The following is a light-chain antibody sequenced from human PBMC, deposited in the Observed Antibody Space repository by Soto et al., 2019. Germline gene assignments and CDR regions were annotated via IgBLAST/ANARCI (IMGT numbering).Light chain of an antibody. J-gene: IGKJ2*01. Sequence: EIVMTQSPVTLSVSPGEGATLSCRASQSVSNHLAWYQQKPGQAPRLLIYGASTRATGIPARFSGSGSWTEFTLTISSMQSEDFADYYCQQYNNWPPVTFGQGTKLEIK. V-gene: IGKV3-15*01. CDR1: QSVSNH. CDR3: QQYNNWPPVT. CDR2: GAS.